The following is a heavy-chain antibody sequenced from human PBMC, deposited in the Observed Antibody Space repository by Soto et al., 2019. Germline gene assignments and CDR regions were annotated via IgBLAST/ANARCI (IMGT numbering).Heavy chain of an antibody. J-gene: IGHJ4*02. CDR2: TTASNTHT. V-gene: IGHV1-18*04. CDR1: GYTFTSFD. D-gene: IGHD3-22*01. CDR3: ARGGYSSGYPY. Sequence: QAQLLQSGTEVKEPGAAVKVSCKASGYTFTSFDISWVRQAPGQGLEWVGWTTASNTHTNYAQKLQGRVTMTTDTATTTAYRELRSLRADDTAIYYCARGGYSSGYPYWGQGTLVTVSS.